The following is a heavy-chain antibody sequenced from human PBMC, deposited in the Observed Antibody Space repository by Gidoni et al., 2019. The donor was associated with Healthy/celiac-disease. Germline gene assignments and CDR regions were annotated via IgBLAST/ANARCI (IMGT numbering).Heavy chain of an antibody. V-gene: IGHV4-38-2*02. CDR3: ARDRGMDYVWGSYRYTPWFDP. CDR2: IYHSGST. J-gene: IGHJ5*02. CDR1: GSSISSGYY. D-gene: IGHD3-16*02. Sequence: QVQLQESGPGLVKPSETLSLTCAVSGSSISSGYYWGWIRQPPGKGLEWIGSIYHSGSTYYNPSLKSRVTISVDTSKNQFSLKLSSVTAADTAVYYCARDRGMDYVWGSYRYTPWFDPWGQGTLVTVSS.